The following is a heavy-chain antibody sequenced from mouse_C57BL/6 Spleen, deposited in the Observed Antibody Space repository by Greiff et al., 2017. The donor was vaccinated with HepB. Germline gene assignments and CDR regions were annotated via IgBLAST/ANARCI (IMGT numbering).Heavy chain of an antibody. CDR1: GYTFTSYW. CDR2: IHPNSGST. J-gene: IGHJ2*01. V-gene: IGHV1-64*01. Sequence: QVQLQQPGAELVKPGASVKLSCKASGYTFTSYWMHWVKQSPGQGLEWIGMIHPNSGSTNYNEKFKSKATLTVDKSSSTAYMQLSSLTSEDSAVYYCAFNTTVEGFDYWGQGTTLTVSS. D-gene: IGHD1-1*01. CDR3: AFNTTVEGFDY.